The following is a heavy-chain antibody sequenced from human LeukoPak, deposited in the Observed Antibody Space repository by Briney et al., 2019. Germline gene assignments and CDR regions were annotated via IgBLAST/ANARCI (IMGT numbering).Heavy chain of an antibody. Sequence: GGSLRLSCAASGFTFSSYYMHWVRQAPGKGLVWLSHIHSDGTSTTYADSVKGRFVISRDNAKNTLSLQMNSLRAEDTAIYSCVRAHIGDYGSFDYWGQGTLVTVSS. CDR2: IHSDGTST. J-gene: IGHJ4*02. CDR3: VRAHIGDYGSFDY. D-gene: IGHD4-17*01. V-gene: IGHV3-74*01. CDR1: GFTFSSYY.